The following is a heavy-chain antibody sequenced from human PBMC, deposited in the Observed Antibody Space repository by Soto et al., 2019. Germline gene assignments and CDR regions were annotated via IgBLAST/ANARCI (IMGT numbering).Heavy chain of an antibody. CDR1: GSSISSSSYY. J-gene: IGHJ5*02. Sequence: PSETLSLTCTVSGSSISSSSYYWGWSRQPPGKGLEWIGSIYYSGSTYYNPSLKSRVTISVDTSKNQFSLKLSSVTAADTAVYYCASRHVVVAATQNFDPWGQGTVVTVSS. D-gene: IGHD2-15*01. V-gene: IGHV4-39*01. CDR2: IYYSGST. CDR3: ASRHVVVAATQNFDP.